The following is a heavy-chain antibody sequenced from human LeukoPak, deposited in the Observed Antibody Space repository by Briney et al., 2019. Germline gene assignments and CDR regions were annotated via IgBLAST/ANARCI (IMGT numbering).Heavy chain of an antibody. CDR3: AKDARSSWKDFFDY. J-gene: IGHJ4*02. CDR1: GFTFSSYA. Sequence: PGGSLRLSCAASGFTFSSYAMGWVRQPPGKGLEWVSRMGGSGGTTSYADSVKGRFTISRDKSKNTLYLEMNSLRAEDTAVYYCAKDARSSWKDFFDYWGQGTLVTV. V-gene: IGHV3-23*01. CDR2: MGGSGGTT. D-gene: IGHD6-13*01.